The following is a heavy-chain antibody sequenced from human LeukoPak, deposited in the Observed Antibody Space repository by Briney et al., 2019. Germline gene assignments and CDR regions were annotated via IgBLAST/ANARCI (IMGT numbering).Heavy chain of an antibody. J-gene: IGHJ3*02. Sequence: SETLSLNCTVSGDSISSGDYYWSWIRQPAGKGLEWIGRISSSGSTNYNPSLNSRVTISVETSKNQFSLKLSSVTAADTAVYFCARGPYSYDSSGAFDIWGQGTMVTVSS. CDR1: GDSISSGDYY. CDR2: ISSSGST. CDR3: ARGPYSYDSSGAFDI. V-gene: IGHV4-61*02. D-gene: IGHD3-22*01.